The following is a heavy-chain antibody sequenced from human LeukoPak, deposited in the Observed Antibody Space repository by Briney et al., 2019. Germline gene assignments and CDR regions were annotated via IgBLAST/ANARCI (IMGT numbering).Heavy chain of an antibody. CDR3: ARGWDYGDYRFDY. CDR1: GFTFSSCS. D-gene: IGHD4-17*01. Sequence: GGSLRLSCAASGFTFSSCSMNWVRQAPGKGLEWVSYISSSSSTIYYADSVKGRFTISRDNAKNSLYLQMNSLRAEDTAVYYCARGWDYGDYRFDYWGQGTLVTVSS. J-gene: IGHJ4*02. V-gene: IGHV3-48*04. CDR2: ISSSSSTI.